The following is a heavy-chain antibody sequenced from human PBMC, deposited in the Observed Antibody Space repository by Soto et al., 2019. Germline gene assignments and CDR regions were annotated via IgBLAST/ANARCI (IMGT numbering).Heavy chain of an antibody. J-gene: IGHJ4*02. CDR2: IFQSGST. Sequence: PSETLSLTCAVSGGSIRSNNWWSLVRQPPGKGLEWIGEIFQSGSTHYNPSLKTRVTISVDKSKNQFSLKLISVTAADTAVYYCARVYSGSYSDYWGQGTLVTVSS. CDR3: ARVYSGSYSDY. V-gene: IGHV4-4*02. D-gene: IGHD1-26*01. CDR1: GGSIRSNNW.